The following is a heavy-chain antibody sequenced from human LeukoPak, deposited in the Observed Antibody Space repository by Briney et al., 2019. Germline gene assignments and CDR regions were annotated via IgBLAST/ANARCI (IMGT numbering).Heavy chain of an antibody. J-gene: IGHJ4*02. Sequence: GGSLRLSCAASGFTFDDYAMHWVRQAPGKGLEWVSSITSSSSYIYYADSVKGRFTISRDNAKNSLYLQMNSLRAEDTAVYYCARDVGGDYWGQGTLVTVSS. V-gene: IGHV3-21*01. CDR1: GFTFDDYA. CDR2: ITSSSSYI. D-gene: IGHD2-15*01. CDR3: ARDVGGDY.